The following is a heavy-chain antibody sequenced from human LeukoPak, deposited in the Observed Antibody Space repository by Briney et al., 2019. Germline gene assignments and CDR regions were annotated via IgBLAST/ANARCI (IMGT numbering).Heavy chain of an antibody. J-gene: IGHJ5*02. V-gene: IGHV4-30-4*08. CDR2: IYYSGST. D-gene: IGHD1-26*01. CDR3: ARLKWVGATSGLDP. CDR1: GGSISSGDYY. Sequence: SQTLSLTCTVSGGSISSGDYYWSWIRQPPGKGLEWIGYIYYSGSTNYNPSLKSRVTISVDTSKNQFSLKLSSVTAADTAVYYCARLKWVGATSGLDPWGQGTLVTVSS.